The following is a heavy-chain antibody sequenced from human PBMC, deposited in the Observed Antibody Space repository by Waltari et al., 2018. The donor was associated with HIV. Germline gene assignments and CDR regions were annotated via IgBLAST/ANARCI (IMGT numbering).Heavy chain of an antibody. D-gene: IGHD3-22*01. CDR1: GYTFTSYD. CDR2: MNPNSGNT. CDR3: ARVYYDSSGYYGAAGY. J-gene: IGHJ4*02. V-gene: IGHV1-8*01. Sequence: QVQLVQSGAEVKKPGASVKVSCKASGYTFTSYDINWVRQATGQGLEWMGRMNPNSGNTGYAQKFQGRVTMTRNTSISTAFMEVSSLRSEDTAVYYCARVYYDSSGYYGAAGYWGQGTLVTVSS.